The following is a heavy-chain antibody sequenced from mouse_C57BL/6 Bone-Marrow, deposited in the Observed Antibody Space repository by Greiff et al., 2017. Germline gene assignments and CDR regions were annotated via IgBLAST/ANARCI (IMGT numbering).Heavy chain of an antibody. J-gene: IGHJ1*03. Sequence: QVQLQQPGAELVIPGASVKLSCKASGYTFTSYWMHWLKQRPGQGLEWIGEIDPSDSYTNYNQKFKGKSTLTADKSSSTAYMLLSSLTSEDSAVYYCAISAGSSYNWYVDVWGTGDSVTGS. CDR1: GYTFTSYW. V-gene: IGHV1-69*01. D-gene: IGHD1-1*01. CDR2: IDPSDSYT. CDR3: AISAGSSYNWYVDV.